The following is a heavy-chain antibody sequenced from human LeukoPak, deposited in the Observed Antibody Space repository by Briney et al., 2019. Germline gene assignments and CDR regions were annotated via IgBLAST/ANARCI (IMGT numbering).Heavy chain of an antibody. J-gene: IGHJ4*02. CDR2: IKSKTDGGTT. Sequence: GGSLRLSCAASGFTFSNAWMSWVRQAPGKGLEWVGRIKSKTDGGTTDYAAPVKGRFTISRDDSKNTLYLQMNSLKTEDTAVYYCTTAAYNWNFPQAFDYWGQGTLVTVSS. CDR1: GFTFSNAW. V-gene: IGHV3-15*01. D-gene: IGHD1-20*01. CDR3: TTAAYNWNFPQAFDY.